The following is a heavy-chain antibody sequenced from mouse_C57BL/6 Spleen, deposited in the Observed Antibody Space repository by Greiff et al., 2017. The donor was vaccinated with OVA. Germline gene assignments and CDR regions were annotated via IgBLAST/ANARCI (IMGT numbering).Heavy chain of an antibody. J-gene: IGHJ1*03. CDR3: ARGGVVARYFDV. CDR1: GYTFTSYW. D-gene: IGHD1-1*01. Sequence: QVQLQQSGAELVKPGASVKLSCKASGYTFTSYWMHWVKQRPGQGLGWIGMIHPNSGNTNYNEKFKSKATLTVDKSSSTAYMQLSSLTSEDSAVYYCARGGVVARYFDVWGTGTTVTVSS. CDR2: IHPNSGNT. V-gene: IGHV1-64*01.